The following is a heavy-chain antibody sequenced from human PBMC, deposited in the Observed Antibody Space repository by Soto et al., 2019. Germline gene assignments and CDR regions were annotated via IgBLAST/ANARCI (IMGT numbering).Heavy chain of an antibody. J-gene: IGHJ3*02. D-gene: IGHD2-8*01. CDR2: ISYDGSNK. Sequence: GGSLRLSCAASGFTFSSYAMHWVRQAPGKGLEWVAVISYDGSNKYYADSVKGRFTISRDNSKNTLYLQMNSLRAEDTAVYYCARDRLVLAYCTNGVCYGDAFDIWGQGTMVTVSS. CDR1: GFTFSSYA. V-gene: IGHV3-30-3*01. CDR3: ARDRLVLAYCTNGVCYGDAFDI.